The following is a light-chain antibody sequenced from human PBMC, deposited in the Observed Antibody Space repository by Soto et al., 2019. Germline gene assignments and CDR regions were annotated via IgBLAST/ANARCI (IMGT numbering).Light chain of an antibody. CDR2: DAS. CDR3: QQRSNWPIT. CDR1: QSVSSY. Sequence: EIVLTQSPATLSLSPGERATLSCRTSQSVSSYFAWYQQKPGRAPRLLIYDASNRATGIPARFIGSGSGTDFTLTINSLEPEDFAVYYCQQRSNWPITFGQGTRLVIK. J-gene: IGKJ5*01. V-gene: IGKV3-11*01.